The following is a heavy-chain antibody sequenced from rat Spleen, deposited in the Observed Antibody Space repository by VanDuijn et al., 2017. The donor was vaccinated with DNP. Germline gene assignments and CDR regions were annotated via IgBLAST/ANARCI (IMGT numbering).Heavy chain of an antibody. V-gene: IGHV5-22*01. CDR2: ITNEGSST. CDR3: TRPPYAMDA. CDR1: GITFSNSG. Sequence: EVQLVETGGGSVQPGRSLKLSCAASGITFSNSGMHWIRQAPKKGLEWVASITNEGSSTYYRDSVKGRFTISRDNAKSTLYLQMNSLRSEDTATYYCTRPPYAMDAWGQGTSVTVSS. J-gene: IGHJ4*01.